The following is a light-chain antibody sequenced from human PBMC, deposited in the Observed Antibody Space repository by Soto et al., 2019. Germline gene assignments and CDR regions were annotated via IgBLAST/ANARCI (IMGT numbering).Light chain of an antibody. V-gene: IGLV2-23*01. Sequence: QSALTQPASVSGSPGQSITISCTGTISDVGSYNLVSWCQQHPGKAPKLMIYEGSKRPSGVSNRFSGSKSGNTASLTISGLQAEDEADYYCCSYAGSGTWVFGVGTKLTVL. CDR1: ISDVGSYNL. CDR3: CSYAGSGTWV. J-gene: IGLJ3*02. CDR2: EGS.